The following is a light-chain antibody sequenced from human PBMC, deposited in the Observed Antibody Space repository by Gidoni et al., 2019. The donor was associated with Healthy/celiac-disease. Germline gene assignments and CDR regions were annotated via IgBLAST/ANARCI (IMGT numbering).Light chain of an antibody. Sequence: VLTQSPGTLSLSPGERATLSCRASQSVSSSYLAWYQQKPGQAPRLLISGASSRATGIPDRVSGSGSGTDFTLTISRLEPEDFAVYYCQQYGSSPGYTFGQGTKLEIK. CDR1: QSVSSSY. CDR3: QQYGSSPGYT. V-gene: IGKV3-20*01. J-gene: IGKJ2*01. CDR2: GAS.